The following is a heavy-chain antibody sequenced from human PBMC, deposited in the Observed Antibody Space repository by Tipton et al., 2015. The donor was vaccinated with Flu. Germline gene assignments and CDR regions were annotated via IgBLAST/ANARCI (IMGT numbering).Heavy chain of an antibody. D-gene: IGHD4-11*01. CDR3: ARRTFSNYVSEPKNWFDF. CDR1: GGSFSGYC. V-gene: IGHV4-34*01. CDR2: VYHTGSP. Sequence: TLSLTCGVYGGSFSGYCWSWIRQPPGKGLEWIGSVYHTGSPYYNPSLKSRVTISVDTSKNQFSLKLSSVTAADTAVYFCARRTFSNYVSEPKNWFDFWGQGTLVTVSS. J-gene: IGHJ5*01.